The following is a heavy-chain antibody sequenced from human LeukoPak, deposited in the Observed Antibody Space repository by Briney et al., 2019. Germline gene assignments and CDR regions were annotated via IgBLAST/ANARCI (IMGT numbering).Heavy chain of an antibody. CDR2: ISGSGGST. V-gene: IGHV3-23*01. CDR3: AKDRGGRYSYGLYYFDY. CDR1: GFTFSSYA. Sequence: GGSLRLSCAASGFTFSSYAMSWVRQAPGKGLEWVSAISGSGGSTYYADSVKGRFTISGDNSKNTLYLQMNSLRAEDTAVYYCAKDRGGRYSYGLYYFDYWGQGTLVTVSS. D-gene: IGHD5-18*01. J-gene: IGHJ4*02.